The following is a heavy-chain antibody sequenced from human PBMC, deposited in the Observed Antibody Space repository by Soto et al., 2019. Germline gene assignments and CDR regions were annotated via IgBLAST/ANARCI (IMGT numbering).Heavy chain of an antibody. CDR2: IYYSGST. D-gene: IGHD7-27*01. V-gene: IGHV4-59*08. CDR1: GGSISSYY. CDR3: ARLKTGDGNYYYYYYMDV. J-gene: IGHJ6*03. Sequence: SETLSLTCTVSGGSISSYYWSWIRQPPGKGLEWIGYIYYSGSTNYNPSLKSRVTISVDTSKNQFSLKLSSVTAADTAVYYCARLKTGDGNYYYYYYMDVWGKGTTVTVSS.